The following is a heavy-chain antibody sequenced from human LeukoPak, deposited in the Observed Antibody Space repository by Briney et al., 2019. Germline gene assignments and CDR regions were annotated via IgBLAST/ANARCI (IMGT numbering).Heavy chain of an antibody. CDR3: ARDPYNPILYRLAH. CDR1: GFAFGTYA. Sequence: GGSLRLSCAGSGFAFGTYAMSCVRQARGMGLEWGSSIIADGQVTYYPDSVEGRLTVSSDNSKSILYLQLNSLRAEDTATYYCARDPYNPILYRLAHWGQGTLVTVSS. D-gene: IGHD1-14*01. J-gene: IGHJ4*02. CDR2: IIADGQVT. V-gene: IGHV3-23*01.